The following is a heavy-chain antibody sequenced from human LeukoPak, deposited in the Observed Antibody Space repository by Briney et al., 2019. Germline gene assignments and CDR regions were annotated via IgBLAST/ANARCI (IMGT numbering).Heavy chain of an antibody. Sequence: ASETLSLTCAVYGGSFSGYYWSWIRQPPGKGLEWIGEINHSGSTNYNPSLKSRVTISVDTSKNQFSLKLSSVTAADTAVYYCARGRRSSGRGWFDPWGQGTLVTVSS. J-gene: IGHJ5*02. CDR3: ARGRRSSGRGWFDP. V-gene: IGHV4-34*01. CDR1: GGSFSGYY. D-gene: IGHD6-19*01. CDR2: INHSGST.